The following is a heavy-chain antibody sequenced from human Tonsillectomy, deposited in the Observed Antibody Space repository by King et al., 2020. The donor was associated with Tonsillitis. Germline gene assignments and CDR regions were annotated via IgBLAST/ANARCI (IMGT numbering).Heavy chain of an antibody. Sequence: VQLVESGGGLIQPGGSLRLSCAASGFTFSSYAMSWVRQAPGKGLEWVSGISGSGSSTYYADSVNGRFAISRDNSKNTLYLQMNSLRAEDTAIYYCAKDRDFGSPHGMDVWGQGTTVTVPS. D-gene: IGHD3-3*01. CDR1: GFTFSSYA. CDR2: ISGSGSST. CDR3: AKDRDFGSPHGMDV. V-gene: IGHV3-23*04. J-gene: IGHJ6*02.